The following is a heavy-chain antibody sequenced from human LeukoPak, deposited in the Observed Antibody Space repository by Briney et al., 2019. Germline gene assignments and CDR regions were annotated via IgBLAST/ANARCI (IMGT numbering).Heavy chain of an antibody. V-gene: IGHV3-66*01. D-gene: IGHD3-22*01. CDR1: GFTFGDYA. CDR2: IYSGGST. J-gene: IGHJ4*02. Sequence: GGSLRLSCTASGFTFGDYAISWVRQAPGKGLEWVSVIYSGGSTYYADSVKGRFTISRDNSKNTLYLQMNSLRAEDTAVYYCAELPAYYYDTSGFYFDYWGQGTLVTVSS. CDR3: AELPAYYYDTSGFYFDY.